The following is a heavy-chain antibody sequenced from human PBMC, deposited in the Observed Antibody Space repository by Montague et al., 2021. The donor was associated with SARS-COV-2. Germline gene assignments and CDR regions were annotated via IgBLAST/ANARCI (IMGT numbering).Heavy chain of an antibody. V-gene: IGHV3-66*02. CDR3: ARDQRRYGSGSYYGPHYYYYGMDV. J-gene: IGHJ6*02. Sequence: SLRLSCDASGFTVSSNYMSWVRQAQGKGLEWVSVIYSGGSTYYADSVXGRFTISRDNSKNTLYLQMNSMRAEDTAVYYCARDQRRYGSGSYYGPHYYYYGMDVWGQGTTVTVSS. CDR2: IYSGGST. CDR1: GFTVSSNY. D-gene: IGHD3-10*01.